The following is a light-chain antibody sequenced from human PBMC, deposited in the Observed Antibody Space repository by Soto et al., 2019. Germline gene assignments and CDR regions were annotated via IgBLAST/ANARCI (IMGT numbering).Light chain of an antibody. CDR2: DGS. CDR3: SSYTSSSTDV. V-gene: IGLV2-14*01. CDR1: SSDVGGYNY. J-gene: IGLJ1*01. Sequence: QSVLTQPASVSGSPGQSITISCTGTSSDVGGYNYVSWYQQHPGKAPKLMIYDGSNRPSGVSNRFSGTKSGNTASLTISGLQAEDEADYYCSSYTSSSTDVFGTGTNLTVL.